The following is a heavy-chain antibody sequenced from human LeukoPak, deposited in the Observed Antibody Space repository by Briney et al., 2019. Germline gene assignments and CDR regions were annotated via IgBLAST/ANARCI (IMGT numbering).Heavy chain of an antibody. D-gene: IGHD4-17*01. Sequence: SVKVSCKASGGTFSSYTISWVRQAPGQGLEWMGRIIPILGIANYAQKFQGRVTITADKSTSTAYMELSSLRSEDTAVYYCARVTTVPDNWFDPRGQGTLVTVSS. CDR2: IIPILGIA. CDR3: ARVTTVPDNWFDP. CDR1: GGTFSSYT. J-gene: IGHJ5*02. V-gene: IGHV1-69*02.